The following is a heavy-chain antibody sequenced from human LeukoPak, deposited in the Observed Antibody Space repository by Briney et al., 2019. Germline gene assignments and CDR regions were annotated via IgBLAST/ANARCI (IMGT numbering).Heavy chain of an antibody. D-gene: IGHD3-3*01. J-gene: IGHJ4*02. Sequence: ASVKVSCKVSGYTLTELSMHWVRQAPGKGLEWMGIINPSGASTSYSQKFQDRVSMTRDTSTSTVYMELSSLRSEDTAVYFCARDFDFWSRYLLPYYWGQGTLVTVSS. CDR1: GYTLTELS. V-gene: IGHV1-46*01. CDR2: INPSGAST. CDR3: ARDFDFWSRYLLPYY.